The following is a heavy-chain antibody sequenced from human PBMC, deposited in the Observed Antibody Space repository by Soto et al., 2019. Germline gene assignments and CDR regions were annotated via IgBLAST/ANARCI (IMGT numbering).Heavy chain of an antibody. J-gene: IGHJ4*02. V-gene: IGHV3-33*01. CDR2: IWYDGSNK. D-gene: IGHD3-22*01. CDR1: GFTFSSYG. Sequence: QVQLVESGGGVVQPGRSLRLSCAASGFTFSSYGMHWVRQAPDKGLEWVAVIWYDGSNKYYADSVKGRFTISRDNSKNTLYLQMNSLRAEDTAVYYCARAPLYYYDSSGYLDYWGQGTLVTVSS. CDR3: ARAPLYYYDSSGYLDY.